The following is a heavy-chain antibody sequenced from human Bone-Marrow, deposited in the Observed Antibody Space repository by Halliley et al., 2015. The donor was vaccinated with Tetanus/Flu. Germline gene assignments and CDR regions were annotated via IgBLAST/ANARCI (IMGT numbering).Heavy chain of an antibody. Sequence: SLRLSCAASGFTFSWAWMSWVRQAPGKGLEWVGRIKSEINGGTIDYAAPVKGKFTISRDDSKNTLYLQMNSLQTEDTAVYFCTADRPPVASHFFDYWGQGTLVTVSS. D-gene: IGHD6-6*01. CDR3: TADRPPVASHFFDY. CDR2: IKSEINGGTI. J-gene: IGHJ4*02. CDR1: GFTFSWAW. V-gene: IGHV3-15*01.